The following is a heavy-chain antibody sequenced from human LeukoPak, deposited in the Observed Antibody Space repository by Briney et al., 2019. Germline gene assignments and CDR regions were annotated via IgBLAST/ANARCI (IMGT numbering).Heavy chain of an antibody. CDR2: INYSWDT. J-gene: IGHJ6*02. Sequence: SETLSLTCAVYGGSISSYYWSWIRQRPGKGLEWIGYINYSWDTNYNPSLKSRVTISVDTSKNQFSLKLSSVTAADTAVYYCARVSTTTVTNRYYYYGMDVWGQGTTVTVSS. CDR3: ARVSTTTVTNRYYYYGMDV. CDR1: GGSISSYY. V-gene: IGHV4-59*01. D-gene: IGHD4-17*01.